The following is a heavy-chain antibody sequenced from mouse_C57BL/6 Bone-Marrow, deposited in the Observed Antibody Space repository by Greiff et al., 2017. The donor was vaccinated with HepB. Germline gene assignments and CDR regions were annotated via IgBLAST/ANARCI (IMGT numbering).Heavy chain of an antibody. Sequence: QVQLQQPGAELVKPGPSVKLSCKASGYTFTSYWMHWVKQRPGQGLEWIGMIHPNSGSTNYNEKFKSKATLTVDKSSSTAYMQLSSLTSEDSAVYYCANYYGSSYTGGYWGQGTTLTVSS. D-gene: IGHD1-1*01. CDR2: IHPNSGST. CDR1: GYTFTSYW. CDR3: ANYYGSSYTGGY. J-gene: IGHJ2*01. V-gene: IGHV1-64*01.